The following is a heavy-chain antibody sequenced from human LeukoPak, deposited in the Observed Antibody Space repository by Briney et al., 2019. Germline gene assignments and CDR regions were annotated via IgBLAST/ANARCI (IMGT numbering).Heavy chain of an antibody. CDR1: GFTFSSYS. V-gene: IGHV3-48*01. Sequence: GGSLRLSCAASGFTFSSYSMNWVRQAPGKGLEWVSYISSSSATIYYADSVKGRLTISRDNAKNSLHLQMNSLRAEDTAVYYCARGSVREFDYWGQGTLVTVSS. CDR2: ISSSSATI. CDR3: ARGSVREFDY. J-gene: IGHJ4*02.